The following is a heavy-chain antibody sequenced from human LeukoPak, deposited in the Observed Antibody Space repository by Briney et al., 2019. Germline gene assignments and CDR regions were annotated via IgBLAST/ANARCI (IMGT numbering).Heavy chain of an antibody. CDR3: ASFLEWFRTYYYYGMDV. V-gene: IGHV3-48*03. Sequence: PGGSLRLSCAASGFTFSSYEMNWVRHAPGKGMEWVSYISSSGSTIYYADSVKGRFTISRDNAKNSLYLQMNSLRAEDTAVYYCASFLEWFRTYYYYGMDVWGQGTTVTVSS. CDR2: ISSSGSTI. J-gene: IGHJ6*02. D-gene: IGHD3-3*01. CDR1: GFTFSSYE.